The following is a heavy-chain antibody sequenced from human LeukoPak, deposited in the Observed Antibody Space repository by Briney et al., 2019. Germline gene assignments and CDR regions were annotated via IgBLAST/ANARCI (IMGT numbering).Heavy chain of an antibody. Sequence: SETLSLTCTVSGASISSYFWSWLRQPAGKGLEWIGRVYNSGSTNYNPSLKSRVTMSLDTSENQLYLNLRYVTAADTAIYYCVRKDGDYWGQGTLVTVSS. CDR3: VRKDGDY. CDR2: VYNSGST. V-gene: IGHV4-4*07. J-gene: IGHJ4*02. CDR1: GASISSYF.